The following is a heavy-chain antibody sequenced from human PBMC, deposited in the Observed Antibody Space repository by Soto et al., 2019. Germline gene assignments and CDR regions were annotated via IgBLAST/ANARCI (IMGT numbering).Heavy chain of an antibody. D-gene: IGHD3-3*01. J-gene: IGHJ4*02. CDR2: ISYDGSNK. CDR1: GFTFSSYA. Sequence: VQLLESGGGLVQPGGSLRLSCTASGFTFSSYAMHWVRQAPGKGLEWVAVISYDGSNKYYADSVKGRFTISRDNSKNTLYLQMNSLRAEDTAVYYCARDKRDLRFLEWSYYFDYWGQGTLVTVSS. CDR3: ARDKRDLRFLEWSYYFDY. V-gene: IGHV3-30-3*01.